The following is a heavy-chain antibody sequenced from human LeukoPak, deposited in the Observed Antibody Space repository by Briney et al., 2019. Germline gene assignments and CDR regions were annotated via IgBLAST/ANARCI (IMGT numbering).Heavy chain of an antibody. CDR2: ISSSRSFT. CDR1: GFSFSDHY. V-gene: IGHV3-11*03. D-gene: IGHD3-3*02. CDR3: ARSFVESPGAFDI. Sequence: PGGSLRLSCAASGFSFSDHYMSWIRQAPGKGLEWVSYISSSRSFTNYADSVKGRFTISRDNARNSLYLQMNSLRAEDTALYYCARSFVESPGAFDIWGQGTMVTVS. J-gene: IGHJ3*02.